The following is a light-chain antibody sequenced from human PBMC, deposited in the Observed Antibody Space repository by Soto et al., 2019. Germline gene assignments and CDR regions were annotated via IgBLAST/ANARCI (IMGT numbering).Light chain of an antibody. V-gene: IGKV3-11*01. CDR1: QSVSSY. CDR3: QQRSNWPP. Sequence: IVLTQSPATLCLSPGERATLSCRASQSVSSYLAWYQQKPGQAPRLLIYDASNRATGIPARFSGSGSGTDFTLTISSLEPEDFAVYYCQQRSNWPPFGQGSRLAI. J-gene: IGKJ5*01. CDR2: DAS.